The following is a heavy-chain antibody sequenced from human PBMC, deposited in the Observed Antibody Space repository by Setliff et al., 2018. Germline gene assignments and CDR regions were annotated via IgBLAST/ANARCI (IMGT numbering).Heavy chain of an antibody. D-gene: IGHD6-6*01. J-gene: IGHJ6*02. V-gene: IGHV4-4*02. CDR2: IYYSGST. CDR1: GGSISSSNW. CDR3: ASIAARYYYGMDV. Sequence: PSETLSLTCAVSGGSISSSNWWSWVRQPPGKGLEWIGYIYYSGSTYYNPSLKSRVTISVDTSKNQFSLKLSSVTAADTAVYYCASIAARYYYGMDVWGQGTTVTVSS.